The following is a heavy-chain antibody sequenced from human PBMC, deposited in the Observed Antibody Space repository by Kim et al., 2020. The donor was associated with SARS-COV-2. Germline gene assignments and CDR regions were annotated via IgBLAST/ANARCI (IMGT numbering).Heavy chain of an antibody. Sequence: SVKVSCKASGGTFSSYAISWVRQAPGQGLEWMGGIIPIFGTANYAQKFQGRVTITADESTSTAYMELSSLRSEDTAVYYCARDWALYTYSSSSPYYYGMDVWGQGTTVTVSS. D-gene: IGHD6-6*01. V-gene: IGHV1-69*13. CDR3: ARDWALYTYSSSSPYYYGMDV. CDR2: IIPIFGTA. J-gene: IGHJ6*02. CDR1: GGTFSSYA.